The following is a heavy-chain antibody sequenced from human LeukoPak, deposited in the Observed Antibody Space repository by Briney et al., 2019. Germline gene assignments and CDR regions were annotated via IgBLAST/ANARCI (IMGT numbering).Heavy chain of an antibody. CDR2: ICSTGSDL. CDR1: GFIFSNYE. V-gene: IGHV3-48*03. J-gene: IGHJ4*02. D-gene: IGHD1-26*01. CDR3: ARDLPTGTYRAYFDN. Sequence: GGSLRLSCAGSGFIFSNYEMNWVRQAPGKGLEWVSYICSTGSDLYYADSVKGRFTISRDNAENSLYLQMNSLRAEDTAVYYCARDLPTGTYRAYFDNWGQGTLVTVSA.